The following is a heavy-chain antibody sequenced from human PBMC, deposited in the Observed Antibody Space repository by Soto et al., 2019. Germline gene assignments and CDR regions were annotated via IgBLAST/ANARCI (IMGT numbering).Heavy chain of an antibody. Sequence: GGSLRLSFATSGFDFGDCDMHWVRLVPGKGLPGVCGIGWNGNVKDYEYSVKGRFTISLDNAENDLYLQMNSLRPADTAFYFCAKGIVSYCGSGVRSYAHLNXLGQGTRVTASX. V-gene: IGHV3-9*01. CDR3: AKGIVSYCGSGVRSYAHLNX. CDR2: IGWNGNVK. D-gene: IGHD2-15*01. J-gene: IGHJ4*02. CDR1: GFDFGDCD.